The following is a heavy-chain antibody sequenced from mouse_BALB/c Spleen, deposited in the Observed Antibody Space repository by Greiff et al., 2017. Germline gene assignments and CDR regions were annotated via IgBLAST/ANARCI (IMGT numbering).Heavy chain of an antibody. Sequence: QVQLQQSGAELAKPGASVKMSCKASGYTFTSYWMHWVKQRPGQGLEWIGYINPSTGYTEYNQKFKDKATLTADKSSSTAYMQLSSLTSEDSAVYYCASGDGAWFAYWGQGTLVTVSA. J-gene: IGHJ3*01. CDR1: GYTFTSYW. CDR3: ASGDGAWFAY. V-gene: IGHV1-7*01. CDR2: INPSTGYT.